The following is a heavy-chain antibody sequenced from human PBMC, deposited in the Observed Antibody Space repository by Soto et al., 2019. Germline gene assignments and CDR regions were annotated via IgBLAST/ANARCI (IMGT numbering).Heavy chain of an antibody. Sequence: GGSLRLSCEASGFTFSGFDMHLVRQPTGRGLERVSTIGTAGDTYYAVSVKGRFTISRDNAKNSLSLKMNSLRAGDTAGYFCARGPEVVVQVFDSWGKANQVT. CDR2: IGTAGDT. D-gene: IGHD2-2*01. J-gene: IGHJ4*02. CDR1: GFTFSGFD. CDR3: ARGPEVVVQVFDS. V-gene: IGHV3-13*01.